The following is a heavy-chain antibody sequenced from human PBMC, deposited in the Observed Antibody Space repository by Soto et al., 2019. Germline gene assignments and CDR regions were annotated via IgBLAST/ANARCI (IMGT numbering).Heavy chain of an antibody. J-gene: IGHJ6*02. D-gene: IGHD2-2*02. CDR3: ARALPIVPAAICYYYGMDV. CDR1: GYTFTSYD. CDR2: MNPNSGNT. Sequence: ASVKVSCKASGYTFTSYDINWVRQATGQGLEWMGWMNPNSGNTGYAQKFQGRVTMTRNTSISTAYMELSSLRSEDTAVYYCARALPIVPAAICYYYGMDVWGQGTTVIVSS. V-gene: IGHV1-8*01.